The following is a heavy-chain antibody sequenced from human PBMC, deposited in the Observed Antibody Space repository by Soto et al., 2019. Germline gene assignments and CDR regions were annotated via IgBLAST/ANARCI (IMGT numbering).Heavy chain of an antibody. V-gene: IGHV3-15*01. CDR3: TTDRGLSSGWYQYFQH. CDR1: GFSFRNDL. J-gene: IGHJ1*01. Sequence: LSGAAAGFSFRNDLMGGARRDVGKGLEWVGRIKSKTDGRTTDYAAPVKGRFTISRDDSKNTLYLQMKSLKTEDTAVYYCTTDRGLSSGWYQYFQHWGQGTLVTVSS. CDR2: IKSKTDGRTT. D-gene: IGHD6-19*01.